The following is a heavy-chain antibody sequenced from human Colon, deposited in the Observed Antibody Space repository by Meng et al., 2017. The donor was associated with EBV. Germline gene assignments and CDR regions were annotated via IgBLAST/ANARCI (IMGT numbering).Heavy chain of an antibody. Sequence: VHLKESGPGLATPSEALARTRTGPGASLASNYWGRTRQYTGKGLDELAHDKYSGGTANYTPSLKSRVTNTVDTSKTQFTLTLSSVAAAATAVYYCARYKLFDPSGSQHWYFDHWGRGTLVTVSS. V-gene: IGHV4-59*12. CDR2: DKYSGGT. CDR3: ARYKLFDPSGSQHWYFDH. D-gene: IGHD3-22*01. CDR1: GASLASNY. J-gene: IGHJ2*01.